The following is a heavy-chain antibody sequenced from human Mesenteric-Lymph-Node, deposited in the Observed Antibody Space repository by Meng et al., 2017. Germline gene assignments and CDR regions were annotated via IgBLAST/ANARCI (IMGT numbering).Heavy chain of an antibody. CDR3: ATKAAPGYGMGV. CDR1: GFTFSNYW. J-gene: IGHJ6*02. Sequence: GGSLRLSCVGSGFTFSNYWMAWVRQAPGKGLEWVANIDKGGFEKNYVDSVKGRFTISRDNANNSLYLQINSLRADDTAVYFCATKAAPGYGMGVWGQGTTVTVSS. CDR2: IDKGGFEK. V-gene: IGHV3-7*01. D-gene: IGHD6-13*01.